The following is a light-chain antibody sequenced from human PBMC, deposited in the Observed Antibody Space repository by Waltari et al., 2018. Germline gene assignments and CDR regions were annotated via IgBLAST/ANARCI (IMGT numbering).Light chain of an antibody. CDR1: SSNIGGNI. CDR2: SNG. CDR3: VAWDDTLSGMV. J-gene: IGLJ3*02. V-gene: IGLV1-44*01. Sequence: QSVLPQPPSASGPAGQRVPISCSGSSSNIGGNIVNWYRQVPGTAPKLLIHSNGLRPSGVPDRFSGSKSGTSASLAISGLQSEDEADYYCVAWDDTLSGMVFGGGTKLTVL.